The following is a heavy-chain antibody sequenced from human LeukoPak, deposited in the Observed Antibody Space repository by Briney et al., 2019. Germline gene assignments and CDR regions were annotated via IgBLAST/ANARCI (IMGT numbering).Heavy chain of an antibody. D-gene: IGHD5-18*01. J-gene: IGHJ6*03. CDR1: KFTFSTYG. Sequence: GGSLRLSCATSKFTFSTYGMHWVRQAPGKGLEWVSFIRYDGSNKYYADSVKGRFTISRDNSKNTLYLQMNSLRAEDTAVYYCASSLVAGYYYYSYYYMDVWGKGTTVTVSS. V-gene: IGHV3-30*02. CDR3: ASSLVAGYYYYSYYYMDV. CDR2: IRYDGSNK.